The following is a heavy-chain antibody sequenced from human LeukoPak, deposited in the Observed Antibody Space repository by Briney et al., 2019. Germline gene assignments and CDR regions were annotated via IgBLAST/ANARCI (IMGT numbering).Heavy chain of an antibody. CDR2: IYYIGST. V-gene: IGHV4-59*01. CDR1: GGSISNYY. CDR3: ARAGDYGDYVGWFDP. Sequence: SETLSLTCTVSGGSISNYYWSWIRQPPGKELEWIGYIYYIGSTNYNPSLKRRVTISVDTSKNQFSLKLSSVTAADTAVYYCARAGDYGDYVGWFDPWGQGTLVTVSS. D-gene: IGHD4-17*01. J-gene: IGHJ5*02.